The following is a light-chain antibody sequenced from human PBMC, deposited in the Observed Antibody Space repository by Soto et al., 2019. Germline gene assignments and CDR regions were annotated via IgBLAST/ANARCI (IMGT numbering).Light chain of an antibody. CDR2: EVS. V-gene: IGLV2-8*01. CDR1: SSDVGGYNY. CDR3: SSYAGSNIFV. J-gene: IGLJ1*01. Sequence: QYVLTQPPSASGSPGQSVTISCTGTSSDVGGYNYVSWYQKHPGKAPKVMIYEVSKRPSGVPDRFSGSKSGNTASLTVSGLQAEDEADYYCSSYAGSNIFVFGTGTKVTVL.